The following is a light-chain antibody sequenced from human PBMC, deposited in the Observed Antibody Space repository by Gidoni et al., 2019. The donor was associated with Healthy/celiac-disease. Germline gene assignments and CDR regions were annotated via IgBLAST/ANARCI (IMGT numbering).Light chain of an antibody. CDR1: QSVSSSY. Sequence: EIVLTQSPGTLSLSPGERATLSCRASQSVSSSYLAWYQQKPGQAPRLLIYGASSRATGIPDRFSGSGSVTDFTLTISRLEPEDFAVYYCQQYGSSPALTFGGXTKVEIK. CDR3: QQYGSSPALT. J-gene: IGKJ4*01. CDR2: GAS. V-gene: IGKV3-20*01.